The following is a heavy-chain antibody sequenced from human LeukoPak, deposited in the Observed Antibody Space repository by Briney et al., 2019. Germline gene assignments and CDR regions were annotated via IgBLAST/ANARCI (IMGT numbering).Heavy chain of an antibody. J-gene: IGHJ4*02. V-gene: IGHV3-23*01. CDR2: ISGSGDNT. D-gene: IGHD3-22*01. CDR3: AKGSYYDSSGSFYFDY. Sequence: GGSLRLSCAASGFTFSSYAMSWVRQAPGKGLEWVSGISGSGDNTYYADSVKGRFTISRDNSKNTLYVQVNSLGTEDTAADYCAKGSYYDSSGSFYFDYWGQGTLVTVSS. CDR1: GFTFSSYA.